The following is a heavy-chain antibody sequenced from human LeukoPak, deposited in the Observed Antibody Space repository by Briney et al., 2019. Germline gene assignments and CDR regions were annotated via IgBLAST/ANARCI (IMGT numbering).Heavy chain of an antibody. CDR1: GFTFSDYY. Sequence: GGTLRLSCAASGFTFSDYYMSWIRQAPGKGLEWVSYISGSGSTIFYADSVKGRFTISRDNAKSSLHLQMNSLRAEDTAVYYCARDGSGRVPEMSAPDYWGQGTLVTVSS. D-gene: IGHD3-10*01. V-gene: IGHV3-11*04. CDR3: ARDGSGRVPEMSAPDY. CDR2: ISGSGSTI. J-gene: IGHJ4*02.